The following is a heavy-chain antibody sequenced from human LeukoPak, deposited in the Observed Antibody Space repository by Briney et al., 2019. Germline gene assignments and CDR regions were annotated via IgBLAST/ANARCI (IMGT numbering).Heavy chain of an antibody. CDR3: ARQSTSCYPYHDAFDI. CDR1: GFTFSSYG. CDR2: ISYDGSNK. V-gene: IGHV3-30*03. D-gene: IGHD2-2*01. Sequence: GGSLRLSCAASGFTFSSYGMHWVRQAPGKGPEWVAVISYDGSNKYYADSVKGRFTISRDNSKNTLYLQMNSLRAEDTAVYYCARQSTSCYPYHDAFDIWGQGTMVTVSS. J-gene: IGHJ3*02.